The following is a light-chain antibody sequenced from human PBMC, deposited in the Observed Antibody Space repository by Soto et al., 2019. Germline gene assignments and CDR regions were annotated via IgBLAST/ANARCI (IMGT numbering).Light chain of an antibody. CDR2: GAS. CDR1: QTVSNTY. J-gene: IGKJ4*01. V-gene: IGKV3-20*01. Sequence: EIVLTQFPGALTLSPGERVTLSCRASQTVSNTYLAWYQQKSGQAPKFLIYGASNRATGIPDRFSGSGSGTDFTLTSSRLEPEDFAVYYCQQYGALPPTFGGGTMVEI. CDR3: QQYGALPPT.